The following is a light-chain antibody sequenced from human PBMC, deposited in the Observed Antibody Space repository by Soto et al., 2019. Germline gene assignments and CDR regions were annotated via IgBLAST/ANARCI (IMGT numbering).Light chain of an antibody. CDR2: GAS. CDR1: QSVSSN. J-gene: IGKJ1*01. V-gene: IGKV3-15*01. CDR3: QQYNNWPPWT. Sequence: EIVMTQSPATLPVSPGERATFSCRASQSVSSNLAWYQQKPGQAPRLLIYGASTRATGIPARFSGSGSGTEFTLTISSLQSEDFAVYYCQQYNNWPPWTFGQGTKVEIK.